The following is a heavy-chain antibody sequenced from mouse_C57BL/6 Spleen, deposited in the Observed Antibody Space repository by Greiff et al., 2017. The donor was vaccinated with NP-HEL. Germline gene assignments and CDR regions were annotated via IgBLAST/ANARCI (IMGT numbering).Heavy chain of an antibody. CDR2: INPGSGGT. Sequence: VQLQQSGAELVRPGTSVKVSCKASGYAFTNYLIEWVKQRPGQGLEWIGVINPGSGGTNYNEKFKGKATLTADKSSSTAYMQLSSLTSEDSAVYFCARSCSSYDDYAMDYWGQGTSVTVSS. CDR3: ARSCSSYDDYAMDY. CDR1: GYAFTNYL. J-gene: IGHJ4*01. D-gene: IGHD1-1*01. V-gene: IGHV1-54*01.